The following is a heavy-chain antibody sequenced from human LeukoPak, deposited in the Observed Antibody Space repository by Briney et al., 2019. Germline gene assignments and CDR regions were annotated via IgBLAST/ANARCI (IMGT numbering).Heavy chain of an antibody. V-gene: IGHV4-39*07. D-gene: IGHD2-2*01. CDR1: GGSISSSSYY. J-gene: IGHJ5*02. CDR2: IYYSGST. Sequence: SETLSLTCTVSGGSISSSSYYWGGIRQPPGKGLEWIGSIYYSGSTYYNPSLKSRVTISVDTSKNQFSLKLSSVTAADTAVYYCATLGRYCSSTSCSSYPNWFDPWGQGTLVTVSS. CDR3: ATLGRYCSSTSCSSYPNWFDP.